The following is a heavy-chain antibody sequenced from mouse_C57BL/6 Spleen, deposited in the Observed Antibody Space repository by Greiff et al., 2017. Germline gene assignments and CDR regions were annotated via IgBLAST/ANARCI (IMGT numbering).Heavy chain of an antibody. CDR3: AREKDYYGSSYFDY. V-gene: IGHV1-53*01. Sequence: QVQLQQSGAELVRPGTSVKMSCKASGYTFTNYWMHWVKQRPGQGLEWIGNINPSNGGTNYNEKFKSKATLTVDKSSSTAYMQLSSLTSEDSAVYYCAREKDYYGSSYFDYWGQGTTLTVSS. J-gene: IGHJ2*01. CDR1: GYTFTNYW. D-gene: IGHD1-1*01. CDR2: INPSNGGT.